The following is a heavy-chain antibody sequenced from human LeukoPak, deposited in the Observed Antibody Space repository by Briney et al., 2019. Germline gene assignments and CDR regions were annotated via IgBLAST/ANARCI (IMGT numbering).Heavy chain of an antibody. CDR3: ATLGEYYDSSGYYYN. CDR2: INHSGST. CDR1: GRSFSGYY. J-gene: IGHJ4*02. Sequence: PSETLSLTCAVYGRSFSGYYWSWIRQPPGKGLEWIGEINHSGSTNYNPSLKSRVTISVDSSKNQFSLKLTSVTAADTAVYYCATLGEYYDSSGYYYNWGQGTLVTVSS. V-gene: IGHV4-34*01. D-gene: IGHD3-22*01.